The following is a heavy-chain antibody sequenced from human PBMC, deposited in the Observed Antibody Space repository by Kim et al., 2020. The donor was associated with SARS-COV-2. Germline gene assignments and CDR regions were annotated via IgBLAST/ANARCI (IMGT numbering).Heavy chain of an antibody. CDR3: AKVDYDILTGWTFGGVIVGNYFDY. J-gene: IGHJ4*02. V-gene: IGHV3-23*01. CDR2: ISGSGGST. D-gene: IGHD3-16*02. Sequence: GGSLRLSCAASGFTFSSYAMSWVRQAPGKGLEWVSAISGSGGSTYYADSVKGRFTISRDNSKNTLYLQMNSLRAEDTAVYYCAKVDYDILTGWTFGGVIVGNYFDYWGQGTLVTVSS. CDR1: GFTFSSYA.